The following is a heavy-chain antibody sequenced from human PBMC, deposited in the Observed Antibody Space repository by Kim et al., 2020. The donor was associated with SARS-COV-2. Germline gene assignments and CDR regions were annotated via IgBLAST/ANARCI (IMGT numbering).Heavy chain of an antibody. CDR2: IYYSGST. CDR3: ARHSTGTFGGWFDP. D-gene: IGHD1-1*01. J-gene: IGHJ5*02. Sequence: SETLSLTCTVSGGSISSSSYYWGWIRQPPGKGLEWIGSIYYSGSTYYNPSLKSRVTISVDTSKNQFSLKLSSVTAADTAVYYCARHSTGTFGGWFDPWGQGTLVTVSS. V-gene: IGHV4-39*01. CDR1: GGSISSSSYY.